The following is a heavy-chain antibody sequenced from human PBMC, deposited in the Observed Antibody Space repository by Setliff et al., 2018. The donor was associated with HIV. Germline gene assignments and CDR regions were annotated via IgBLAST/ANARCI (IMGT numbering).Heavy chain of an antibody. D-gene: IGHD3-22*01. CDR3: AKELAASGLGYFDS. CDR2: ISSSGSPI. V-gene: IGHV3-48*03. J-gene: IGHJ4*02. Sequence: PGGSLRLSCVVSGFTFSNYKNYEMHWVRQAPGKGLEWLSYISSSGSPIYYADSVKGRFTISRDNSKNTVYLQMNSLRAEDTAEYYCAKELAASGLGYFDSWGRGILVTVSS. CDR1: GFTFSNY.